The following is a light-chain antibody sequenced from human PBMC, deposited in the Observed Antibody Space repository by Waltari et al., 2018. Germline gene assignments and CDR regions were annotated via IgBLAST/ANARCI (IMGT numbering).Light chain of an antibody. CDR3: QHYVRLPAT. Sequence: EIVLTQSPGTLSLSPGERATLSCRASQSVSRALAWYQQTPGHAPRLLIYDASRRATGIPDRFSGSVSGTDFSLTITGLEPEDFAVYYCQHYVRLPATFGQGTKVEIK. CDR1: QSVSRA. CDR2: DAS. V-gene: IGKV3-20*01. J-gene: IGKJ1*01.